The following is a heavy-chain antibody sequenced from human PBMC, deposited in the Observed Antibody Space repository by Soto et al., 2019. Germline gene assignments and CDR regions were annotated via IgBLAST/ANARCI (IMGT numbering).Heavy chain of an antibody. CDR2: ISAYNGDT. V-gene: IGHV1-18*01. J-gene: IGHJ5*02. CDR3: ARDGYITWFDP. D-gene: IGHD5-12*01. Sequence: ASVKVSCKASGYTFASYGMSWVRQTPGQGPEWMGWISAYNGDTNYAQKLQGRVTMTTDTSTSTAYMELRSLRSDDTAVYYCARDGYITWFDPWGQGTLVTVSS. CDR1: GYTFASYG.